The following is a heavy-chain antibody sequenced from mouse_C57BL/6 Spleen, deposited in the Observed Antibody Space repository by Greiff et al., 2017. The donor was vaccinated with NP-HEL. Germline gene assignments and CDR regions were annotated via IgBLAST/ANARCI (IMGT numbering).Heavy chain of an antibody. CDR2: IRNKANNHAT. CDR3: TKPFYYDYEGYAMDY. Sequence: LQQSGGGLVQPGGSMKLSCAASGFTFSDAWMDWVRQSPEKGLEWVAEIRNKANNHATYYAESVKGRFTISRDDSKSSVYLQMNSLRAEDTGIYYCTKPFYYDYEGYAMDYWGQGTSVTVSS. CDR1: GFTFSDAW. D-gene: IGHD2-4*01. V-gene: IGHV6-6*01. J-gene: IGHJ4*01.